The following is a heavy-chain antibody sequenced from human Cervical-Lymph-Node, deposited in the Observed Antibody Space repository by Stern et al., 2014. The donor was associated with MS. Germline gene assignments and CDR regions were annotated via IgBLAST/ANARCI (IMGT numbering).Heavy chain of an antibody. J-gene: IGHJ4*02. V-gene: IGHV4-59*08. D-gene: IGHD2-21*02. CDR3: ARHGDTSFVY. CDR1: GGSISNYY. CDR2: IYYIGTP. Sequence: QVQLVQSGPGLVQPSETLSLTCTVSGGSISNYYWSWIRQPPGKGLEWIGYIYYIGTPNYNPSLKSRVTISVDTSKNQFSLRLSSVSVADTAVYYCARHGDTSFVYWGQGTLVTISS.